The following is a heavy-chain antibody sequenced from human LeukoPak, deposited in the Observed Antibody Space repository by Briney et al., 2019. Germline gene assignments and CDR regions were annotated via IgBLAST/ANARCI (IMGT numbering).Heavy chain of an antibody. Sequence: ASVKVSCKASEYTFTGYYMHWVRQAPGQGLEWMGWINPNSGGTNYAQKFQGRVTMTRDTSISTAYMELSRLTSDDTAVYYCARAGPGAWGSYRPTYWGQGTLVTVSS. CDR1: EYTFTGYY. V-gene: IGHV1-2*02. J-gene: IGHJ4*02. CDR3: ARAGPGAWGSYRPTY. CDR2: INPNSGGT. D-gene: IGHD3-16*02.